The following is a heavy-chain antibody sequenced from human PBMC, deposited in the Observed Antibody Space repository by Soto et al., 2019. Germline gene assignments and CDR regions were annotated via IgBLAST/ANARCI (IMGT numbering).Heavy chain of an antibody. D-gene: IGHD3-22*01. Sequence: GSVKVSWKASGYGFTSHGISWVRQAPGQGLEWMGWISAYNGNTYYVQRLQGRVTMTTDTSTSTAYMELRSLRSDDTAVYYCARASYYDSSGYYDYWYFALWGRGTLVTVSS. V-gene: IGHV1-18*01. CDR1: GYGFTSHG. CDR3: ARASYYDSSGYYDYWYFAL. J-gene: IGHJ2*01. CDR2: ISAYNGNT.